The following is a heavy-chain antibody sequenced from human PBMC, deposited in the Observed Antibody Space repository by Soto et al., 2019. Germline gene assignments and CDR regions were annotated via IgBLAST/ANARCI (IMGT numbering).Heavy chain of an antibody. V-gene: IGHV3-30*18. CDR1: GFTFSSYG. CDR3: AKDFLSLGGAVMNWFDP. J-gene: IGHJ5*02. D-gene: IGHD2-21*01. Sequence: QVQLVESGGGVVQPGRSLRLSCAASGFTFSSYGMHWVRQAPGKGLEWVAVISYDGSNKYYADSVKGRFTISRDNSKNTLYLQMNSLRAEDTAVYYCAKDFLSLGGAVMNWFDPWGQGTLVTVSS. CDR2: ISYDGSNK.